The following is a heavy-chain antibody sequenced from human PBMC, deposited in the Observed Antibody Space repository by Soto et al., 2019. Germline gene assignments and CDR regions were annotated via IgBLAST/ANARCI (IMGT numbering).Heavy chain of an antibody. D-gene: IGHD3-22*01. CDR2: IIPIFGTA. V-gene: IGHV1-69*01. Sequence: QVQLVQSGAEVKKPGSSVKVSCKASGGTFSSYAISWVRQAPGQGLEWMGGIIPIFGTANYAQKIQGRVTMTADESTSTAYVELSSLRSEDTAVYYFARDNPPYYYDSSGYGFLDLWGRGTLVTVSS. CDR3: ARDNPPYYYDSSGYGFLDL. CDR1: GGTFSSYA. J-gene: IGHJ2*01.